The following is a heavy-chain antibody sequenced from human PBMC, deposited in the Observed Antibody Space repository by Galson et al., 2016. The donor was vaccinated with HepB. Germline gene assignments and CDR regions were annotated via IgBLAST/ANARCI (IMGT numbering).Heavy chain of an antibody. Sequence: SLRLSCAASGFTFSRYEMNWVRQAPGKGLEWVSYISSSGTTIYYADSVKGRFPISRDNAKNSLYLQMNSLRAEDTAFYYCAREPVRLDDLLTGPPKNPDYWGQGTLVTVSS. CDR1: GFTFSRYE. J-gene: IGHJ4*02. CDR3: AREPVRLDDLLTGPPKNPDY. CDR2: ISSSGTTI. V-gene: IGHV3-48*03. D-gene: IGHD3-9*01.